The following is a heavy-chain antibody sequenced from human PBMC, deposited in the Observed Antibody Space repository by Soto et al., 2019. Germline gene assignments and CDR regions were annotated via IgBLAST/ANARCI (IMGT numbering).Heavy chain of an antibody. CDR1: GFTFSSYA. CDR2: ISGSGGST. V-gene: IGHV3-23*01. D-gene: IGHD3-3*01. J-gene: IGHJ6*02. CDR3: AKELRFLTGYGMDV. Sequence: PGGSLRLSCAASGFTFSSYAMGWVRQAPGKGLEWVSAISGSGGSTHYADSVKGRFTISRDNSKNTLYLQMNSLRAEDTAVYYCAKELRFLTGYGMDVWGQGTTGTVS.